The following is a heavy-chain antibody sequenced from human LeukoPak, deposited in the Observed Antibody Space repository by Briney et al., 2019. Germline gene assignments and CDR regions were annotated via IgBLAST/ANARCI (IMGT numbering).Heavy chain of an antibody. D-gene: IGHD2-21*02. V-gene: IGHV4-39*07. CDR3: ARGGANCGGDCYPDAFDI. J-gene: IGHJ3*02. Sequence: SETLSLTCTVSGGSISSSSYYWGWIRQPPGKGLEWIGSIYYSGSTYYNPSLKSRVTISVDTSKNQFSLKLSSVTAADTAVYYCARGGANCGGDCYPDAFDIWGQGTMVTVSS. CDR2: IYYSGST. CDR1: GGSISSSSYY.